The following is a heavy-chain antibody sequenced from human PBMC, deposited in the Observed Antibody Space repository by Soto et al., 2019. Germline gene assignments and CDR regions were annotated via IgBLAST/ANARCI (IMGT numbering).Heavy chain of an antibody. CDR1: GYTFTSYG. Sequence: ASVKVCCKASGYTFTSYGISWVRQAPGQGLEWMGWISAYNGNTNYAQKLQGRVTMTTDTSTSTAYMELRSLRSDDTAVYYCARALDCSGGSCYSTFDYWGHGTLVTVSS. J-gene: IGHJ4*01. CDR2: ISAYNGNT. D-gene: IGHD2-15*01. V-gene: IGHV1-18*01. CDR3: ARALDCSGGSCYSTFDY.